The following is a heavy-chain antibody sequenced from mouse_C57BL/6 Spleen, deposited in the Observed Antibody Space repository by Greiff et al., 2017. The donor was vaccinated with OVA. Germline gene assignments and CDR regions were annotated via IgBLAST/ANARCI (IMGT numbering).Heavy chain of an antibody. D-gene: IGHD2-5*01. CDR1: GYTFTDYY. V-gene: IGHV1-26*01. CDR2: INPNNGGT. CDR3: ARYSNSAWFAY. Sequence: EVQLQQSGPELVKPGASVKISCKASGYTFTDYYMNWVKQSHGKSLEWIGDINPNNGGTSYNQKFKGKATLTVDKSSSTAYMELRSLTSEDSAVYYCARYSNSAWFAYWGQGTLVTVSA. J-gene: IGHJ3*01.